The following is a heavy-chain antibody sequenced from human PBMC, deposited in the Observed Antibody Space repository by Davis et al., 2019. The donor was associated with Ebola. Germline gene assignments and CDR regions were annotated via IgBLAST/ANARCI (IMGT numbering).Heavy chain of an antibody. Sequence: GESLKISCAASGYTFSDYSINWVRQTPGMGLEWVSYISGSGNTIEYADSVKGRFTISRGNANNSLYLQMSSLTMDDTAVYFCARDPPNGLPVYYMDVWGKGTTVTVSS. D-gene: IGHD4-11*01. CDR3: ARDPPNGLPVYYMDV. J-gene: IGHJ6*03. V-gene: IGHV3-11*04. CDR2: ISGSGNTI. CDR1: GYTFSDYS.